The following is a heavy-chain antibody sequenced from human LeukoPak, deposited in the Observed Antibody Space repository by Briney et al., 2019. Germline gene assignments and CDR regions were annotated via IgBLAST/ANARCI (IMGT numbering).Heavy chain of an antibody. CDR1: GFSMSVYW. CDR3: AKDRSVVGATTGFDY. D-gene: IGHD1-26*01. V-gene: IGHV3-23*01. J-gene: IGHJ4*02. CDR2: ISGSGGST. Sequence: GGSLRLSCEASGFSMSVYWMSWVRQAPGKGLEWVSAISGSGGSTYYADSVKGRFTISRDNSKNTLYLQMNSLRAEDTAVYYCAKDRSVVGATTGFDYWGQGTLVTVSS.